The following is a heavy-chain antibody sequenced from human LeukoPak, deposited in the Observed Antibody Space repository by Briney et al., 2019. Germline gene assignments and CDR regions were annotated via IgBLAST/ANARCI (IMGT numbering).Heavy chain of an antibody. J-gene: IGHJ1*01. Sequence: GSSLSHFCSASGFTFSSYVMLWVRQAPGKGRAGVAVVYFVGCNKYYADSVKGRFTISRDNSKNTLYLKMNSLRAEDTAVYYCARDDIPNYCPSTSCNLRYFQHWGQGTLVTVSS. CDR3: ARDDIPNYCPSTSCNLRYFQH. D-gene: IGHD2-2*01. V-gene: IGHV3-30-3*01. CDR1: GFTFSSYV. CDR2: VYFVGCNK.